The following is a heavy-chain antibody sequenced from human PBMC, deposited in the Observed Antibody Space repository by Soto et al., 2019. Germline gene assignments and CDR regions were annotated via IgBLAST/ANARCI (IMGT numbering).Heavy chain of an antibody. V-gene: IGHV1-8*01. J-gene: IGHJ4*03. CDR3: ARGRFFPAAAGREAPRVDY. D-gene: IGHD6-13*01. CDR2: MHPNSGNT. CDR1: GYTFTSYD. Sequence: GASVKVSCEASGYTFTSYDINWVRQATGQGLEWMGWMHPNSGNTGYAQKFQGRVTMTRNTSISTAYMELSSLRSEDTAVYYCARGRFFPAAAGREAPRVDYWGQGTMVTVSS.